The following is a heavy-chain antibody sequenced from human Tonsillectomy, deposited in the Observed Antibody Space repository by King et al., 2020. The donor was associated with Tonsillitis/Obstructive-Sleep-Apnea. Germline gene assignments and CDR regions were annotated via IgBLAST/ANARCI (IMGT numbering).Heavy chain of an antibody. J-gene: IGHJ4*02. CDR2: ISYDGSNK. Sequence: VQLVESGGGVVQPGRSLRLSCAASGFTFSSYPMHWVRQAPGKGLEWVAVISYDGSNKFYADSVKGRFTISRDNSKNTLHLQMNSLRTGDTAVYYWAGDPGTTLTADFDYGGQGTLVTVSS. V-gene: IGHV3-30*04. CDR1: GFTFSSYP. CDR3: AGDPGTTLTADFDY. D-gene: IGHD4-11*01.